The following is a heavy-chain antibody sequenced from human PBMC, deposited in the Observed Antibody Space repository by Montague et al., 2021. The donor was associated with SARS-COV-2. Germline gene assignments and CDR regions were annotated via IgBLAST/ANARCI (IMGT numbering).Heavy chain of an antibody. J-gene: IGHJ4*02. V-gene: IGHV3-30-3*01. CDR2: ISYDGSNK. Sequence: SLRLSCAASGFTFSSYAMHWVRQAPGKELEWVAVISYDGSNKYYADSVKGRFTISRDNSKNTRYLQMNSLRAVDTAVYYCAAPMVKDYWGQGTLVTVSS. CDR1: GFTFSSYA. D-gene: IGHD5-18*01. CDR3: AAPMVKDY.